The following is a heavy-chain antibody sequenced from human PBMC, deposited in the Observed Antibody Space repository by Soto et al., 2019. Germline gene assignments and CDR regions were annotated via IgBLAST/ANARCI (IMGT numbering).Heavy chain of an antibody. J-gene: IGHJ6*02. CDR3: ARVGHTAMVYDCSYGMDV. V-gene: IGHV1-69*13. CDR1: GGTFSSYA. D-gene: IGHD5-18*01. CDR2: IIPIFGTA. Sequence: ASVKVSCKASGGTFSSYAISWVRQAPGQGLEWMGGIIPIFGTANYAQKFQGRVTITADESTSTAYMELSSLRSEDTAVYYCARVGHTAMVYDCSYGMDVGGRGTTVTVSS.